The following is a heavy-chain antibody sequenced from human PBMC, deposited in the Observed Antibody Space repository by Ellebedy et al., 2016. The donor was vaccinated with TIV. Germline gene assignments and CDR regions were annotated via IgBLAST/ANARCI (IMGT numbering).Heavy chain of an antibody. D-gene: IGHD2-2*03. CDR3: ARVVTVVVPAARDDAFDI. CDR2: INHSGST. J-gene: IGHJ3*02. V-gene: IGHV4-39*07. CDR1: GGSISSSSYY. Sequence: SETLSLXXTVSGGSISSSSYYWGWIRQPPGKGLEWIGEINHSGSTNYNPSLKSRVTISVDTSKNQFSLKLSSVTAADTAVYYCARVVTVVVPAARDDAFDIWGQGTMVTVSS.